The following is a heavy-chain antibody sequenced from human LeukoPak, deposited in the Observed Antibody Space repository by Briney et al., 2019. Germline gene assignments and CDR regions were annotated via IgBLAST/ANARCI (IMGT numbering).Heavy chain of an antibody. J-gene: IGHJ4*02. D-gene: IGHD2-2*01. CDR1: GFAFSRYS. V-gene: IGHV3-21*01. CDR3: AREIVSSTCFDY. Sequence: GGSLRHSCAASGFAFSRYSMNWVRQPPGKGLEWVSPISSSSGYIYYADSVKGRFTISRDNAKNSLYLQMNSLRAEDTAVYYCAREIVSSTCFDYWGQGALVTVSS. CDR2: ISSSSGYI.